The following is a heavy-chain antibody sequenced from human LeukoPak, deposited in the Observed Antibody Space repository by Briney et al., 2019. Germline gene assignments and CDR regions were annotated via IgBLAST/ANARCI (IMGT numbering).Heavy chain of an antibody. CDR3: ANTFSYDFWSGYQPFDY. CDR2: ISGSGGST. Sequence: PGGSLRLXCAASGFTFSSYAMSWVRQAPGKGLEWVSAISGSGGSTYYADSVKGRFTISRDNSKNTLYLQMNSLRAEDTAVYYCANTFSYDFWSGYQPFDYWGQGTLVTVSS. CDR1: GFTFSSYA. J-gene: IGHJ4*02. D-gene: IGHD3-3*01. V-gene: IGHV3-23*01.